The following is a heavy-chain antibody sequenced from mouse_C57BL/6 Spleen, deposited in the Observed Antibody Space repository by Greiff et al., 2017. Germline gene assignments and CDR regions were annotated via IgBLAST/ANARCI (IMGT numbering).Heavy chain of an antibody. Sequence: VHVKQSGPELVKPGASVKMSCKASGYTFTDYNMHWVNQSHGKSLEWIGYINPNNGGTSYNQKFKGKATLTVNKSSSTAYMELRSLTSEDSAVYYCFDYEGAYWGQGTLVTVSA. CDR1: GYTFTDYN. D-gene: IGHD2-4*01. J-gene: IGHJ3*01. CDR2: INPNNGGT. CDR3: FDYEGAY. V-gene: IGHV1-22*01.